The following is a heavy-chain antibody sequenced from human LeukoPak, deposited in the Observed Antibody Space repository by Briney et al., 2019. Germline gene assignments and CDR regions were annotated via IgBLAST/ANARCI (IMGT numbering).Heavy chain of an antibody. Sequence: GRSLRLSCAASGFTFDDYAMHWVRQAPGKGLEWVSGISWNSGSIGYADSVEGRFTISRDNAKNSLYLQMNSLRAEDTALYYCAKDESPMGIAAADYWGQGTLVTVPS. CDR2: ISWNSGSI. CDR3: AKDESPMGIAAADY. D-gene: IGHD6-13*01. J-gene: IGHJ4*02. V-gene: IGHV3-9*01. CDR1: GFTFDDYA.